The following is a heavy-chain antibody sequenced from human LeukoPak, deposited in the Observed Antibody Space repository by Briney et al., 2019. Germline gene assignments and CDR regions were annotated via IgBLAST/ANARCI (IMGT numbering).Heavy chain of an antibody. CDR2: IYPGDSET. CDR3: ARGSGYDLDY. D-gene: IGHD5-12*01. J-gene: IGHJ4*02. Sequence: GESLKISCRGSGYTFTTYWIGWVRQMPGKGLEWMGLIYPGDSETRYSPSFQGQVTTSVDKSISTAYLQWSSLKTSDTAMYYCARGSGYDLDYWGQGTLVTVSS. V-gene: IGHV5-51*01. CDR1: GYTFTTYW.